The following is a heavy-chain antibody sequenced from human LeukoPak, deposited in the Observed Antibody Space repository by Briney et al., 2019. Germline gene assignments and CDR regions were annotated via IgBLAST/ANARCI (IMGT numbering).Heavy chain of an antibody. CDR1: RFTFSKYW. J-gene: IGHJ1*01. Sequence: PGGSLRLSCEASRFTFSKYWMSWVRQAPGKGLEWVANIKQDGSEQNYVDSVKGRFTISRDNDKNSLYLRMDSLRAEDTAVYYCATGYSSGWYFYFQYWGQGTLVTVSS. CDR3: ATGYSSGWYFYFQY. CDR2: IKQDGSEQ. V-gene: IGHV3-7*01. D-gene: IGHD6-19*01.